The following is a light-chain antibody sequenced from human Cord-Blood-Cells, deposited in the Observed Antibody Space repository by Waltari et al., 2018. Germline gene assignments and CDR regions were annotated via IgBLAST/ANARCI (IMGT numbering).Light chain of an antibody. CDR3: QQYNNWPPWT. CDR2: VAS. Sequence: EIVMTQSPATLSVSPGARATLSCRASQSVSSNLAWYQQEPGQAPSLLIYVASTRALGGPARFSGSGSGQEFTLPINSLQSEDFAVYYCQQYNNWPPWTFGQGTKVEIK. CDR1: QSVSSN. V-gene: IGKV3-15*01. J-gene: IGKJ1*01.